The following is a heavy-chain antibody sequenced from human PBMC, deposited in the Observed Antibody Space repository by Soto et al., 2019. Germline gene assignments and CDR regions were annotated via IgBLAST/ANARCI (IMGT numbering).Heavy chain of an antibody. CDR3: ARESINTDFWSGYYYYYGMDV. D-gene: IGHD3-3*01. CDR1: GFTFSSYS. CDR2: ISSSSSYI. V-gene: IGHV3-21*01. J-gene: IGHJ6*02. Sequence: EVQLLESGGGLVQPGGSLRLSCAASGFTFSSYSMNWVRQAPGKGLEWVSSISSSSSYIYYADSVKGRFTISRDNAKNSLYLQMNSLRAEDTAVYYCARESINTDFWSGYYYYYGMDVWGQGTTVTVSS.